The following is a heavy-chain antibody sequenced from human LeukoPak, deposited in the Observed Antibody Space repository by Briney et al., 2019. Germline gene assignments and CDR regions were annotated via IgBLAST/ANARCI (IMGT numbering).Heavy chain of an antibody. CDR2: INVDSGGK. J-gene: IGHJ6*03. CDR1: GYTFGGYD. CDR3: ARAYSVIYYSGYYYLHMHV. Sequence: GASVRVSCTASGYTFGGYDMHWVRQAPGQGLEWMGGINVDSGGKNYAETVEGRVTMTRDNSMSTAYMQLSSLRSDDTAVYYCARAYSVIYYSGYYYLHMHVWRRG. D-gene: IGHD1-26*01. V-gene: IGHV1-2*02.